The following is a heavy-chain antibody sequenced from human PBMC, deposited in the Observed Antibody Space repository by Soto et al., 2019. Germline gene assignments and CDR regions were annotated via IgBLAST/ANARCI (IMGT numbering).Heavy chain of an antibody. CDR1: GFTFSGSA. J-gene: IGHJ5*02. Sequence: GGSLRLSCAASGFTFSGSAMHWVRQASGKGLEWVGRIRTKNNDYATAYAASVEGRFTIPRDDSKSTAYLQMNSLKTEDTAVYFCLIQGANYKDAWFDPWGQGTLVTVSS. CDR2: IRTKNNDYAT. D-gene: IGHD3-10*01. V-gene: IGHV3-73*01. CDR3: LIQGANYKDAWFDP.